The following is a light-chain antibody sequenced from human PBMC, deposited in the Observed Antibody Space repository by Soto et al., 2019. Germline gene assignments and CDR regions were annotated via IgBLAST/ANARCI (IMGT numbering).Light chain of an antibody. CDR3: QQYGSSPPGIT. V-gene: IGKV3-20*01. CDR2: GAS. J-gene: IGKJ3*01. Sequence: EIVLTQSPGTLSLSPGQRATLSCRASQSVSSSYLAWYQQKPGHAPRLLIYGASSSATGIPDRFSGSGSGTDFALTISRLEPEDFAGYYCQQYGSSPPGITFGPGTKVDIK. CDR1: QSVSSSY.